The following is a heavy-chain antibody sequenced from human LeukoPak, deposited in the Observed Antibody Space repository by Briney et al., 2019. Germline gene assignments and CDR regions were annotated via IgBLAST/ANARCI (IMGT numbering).Heavy chain of an antibody. D-gene: IGHD3-22*01. Sequence: SETLSLTCAVYGGSFSGYYWSWIRQPPGKGLEWIGEINHSGSTNYNPSLKSRVTISVDTSKNQFSLKLSSVTAADTAVYYCARKTGEIVVAYYWGQGTLVTVSS. J-gene: IGHJ4*02. CDR1: GGSFSGYY. CDR2: INHSGST. CDR3: ARKTGEIVVAYY. V-gene: IGHV4-34*01.